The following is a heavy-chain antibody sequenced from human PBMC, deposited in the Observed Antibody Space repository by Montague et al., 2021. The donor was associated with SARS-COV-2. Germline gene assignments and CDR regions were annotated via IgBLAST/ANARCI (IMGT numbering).Heavy chain of an antibody. CDR2: TYYRSNWYN. D-gene: IGHD3-16*01. J-gene: IGHJ6*02. CDR3: ARDLRWRYGYGMDV. V-gene: IGHV6-1*01. Sequence: CAISGDSVSSDSAAWNWVRQSPSRGLEWLGRTYYRSNWYNDYAVXVKXRITIKSDTSKNQISLQLNSVTPEDTAVYYCARDLRWRYGYGMDVWGQGTTVTVSS. CDR1: GDSVSSDSAA.